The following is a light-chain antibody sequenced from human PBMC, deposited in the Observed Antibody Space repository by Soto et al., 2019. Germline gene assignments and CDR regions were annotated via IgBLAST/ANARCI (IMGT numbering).Light chain of an antibody. J-gene: IGLJ1*01. Sequence: SGLTQPASVSGAPGQSIPISCSGTSSDVGGYNYDSWYQQLPGKAPKLMIYDVDNRPSGVSNRFSGSKSGNTASLTISGLQAEDEADYYCSSYTGSSTFVFGTGTNVTVL. CDR2: DVD. V-gene: IGLV2-14*01. CDR3: SSYTGSSTFV. CDR1: SSDVGGYNY.